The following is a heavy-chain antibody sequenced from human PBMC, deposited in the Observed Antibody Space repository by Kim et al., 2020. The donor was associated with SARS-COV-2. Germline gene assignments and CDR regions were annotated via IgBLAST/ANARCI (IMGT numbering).Heavy chain of an antibody. J-gene: IGHJ6*02. CDR3: ARTGAYDILTGSYYYYGMDV. Sequence: GGSLRLSCAASGFTFSSYEMNWVRQAPGKGLEWVSYISFSASTMYYADSVKGRFTVSRDNAKNSLFLQLNSLRAEDTAVYYCARTGAYDILTGSYYYYGMDVWGQGTTVTVSS. V-gene: IGHV3-48*03. CDR2: ISFSASTM. CDR1: GFTFSSYE. D-gene: IGHD3-9*01.